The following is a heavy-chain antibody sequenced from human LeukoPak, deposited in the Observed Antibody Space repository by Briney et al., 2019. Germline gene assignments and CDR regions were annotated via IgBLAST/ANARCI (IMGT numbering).Heavy chain of an antibody. Sequence: SQTLSLTCAISGDSVSTASNAWYWIRQSPSRGLEWLGRTYYNSKWYTDYAVSVSGRTTINPDTSRNQLSLQLSFVTPEDTAVYYCARALKPGVGTMIVVAYGMDVWGQGTTVTVSS. CDR2: TYYNSKWYT. J-gene: IGHJ6*02. CDR1: GDSVSTASNA. CDR3: ARALKPGVGTMIVVAYGMDV. V-gene: IGHV6-1*01. D-gene: IGHD3-22*01.